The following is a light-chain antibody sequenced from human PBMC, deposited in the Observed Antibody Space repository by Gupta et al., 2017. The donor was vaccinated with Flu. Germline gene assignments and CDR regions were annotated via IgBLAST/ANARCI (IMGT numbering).Light chain of an antibody. Sequence: QSALTQTRSVSGSPGQSVAISGTGPSTDFGAYDYDSWYQQHPGQALKLIIYDVDKRPSGAPDRFAGSKSGNTASLTISGLQPEDEGDYLCNSYGASIFFGGGTRLTVL. CDR2: DVD. CDR1: STDFGAYDY. J-gene: IGLJ2*01. CDR3: NSYGASIF. V-gene: IGLV2-11*01.